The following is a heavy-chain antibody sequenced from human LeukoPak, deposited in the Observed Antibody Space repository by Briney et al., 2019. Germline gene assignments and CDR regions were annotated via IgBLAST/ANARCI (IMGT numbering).Heavy chain of an antibody. Sequence: SETLSLTCAVYGGSFSGYYWSWIRQPPGKGLEWIGEINHSGSTNYNPSLKSRVTIPVDTSKNQFSLKLSSVTAADTAVYYCARVVVVVAASYYYYYYMDVWGKGTTVTVSS. CDR3: ARVVVVVAASYYYYYYMDV. D-gene: IGHD2-15*01. CDR2: INHSGST. CDR1: GGSFSGYY. V-gene: IGHV4-34*01. J-gene: IGHJ6*03.